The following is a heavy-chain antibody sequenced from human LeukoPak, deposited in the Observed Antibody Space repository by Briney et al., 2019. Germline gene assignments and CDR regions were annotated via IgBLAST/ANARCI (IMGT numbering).Heavy chain of an antibody. CDR2: IWYDGSNK. J-gene: IGHJ5*02. CDR1: GFTFSSYG. CDR3: ARWSGSWYAGNWFDP. Sequence: GGSLRLSCAASGFTFSSYGMHWVRQAPGKGLEWVAVIWYDGSNKYYADSVKGRFTISRDNSKNTLYLQMNSLRAEDTAVYYCARWSGSWYAGNWFDPWGQGTLVTVSS. D-gene: IGHD6-13*01. V-gene: IGHV3-33*01.